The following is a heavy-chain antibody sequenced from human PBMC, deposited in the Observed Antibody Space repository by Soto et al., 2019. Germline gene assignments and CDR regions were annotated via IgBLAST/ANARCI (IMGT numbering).Heavy chain of an antibody. V-gene: IGHV3-15*07. CDR1: GFTFSDAW. J-gene: IGHJ4*02. Sequence: DVQLVESGGGLVQPGGSLRLSCAASGFTFSDAWMNWVRQAPGKGLEWVGRIRSDADGGTTDYAAPVEGRFTISRDASNKTLYLQMNRLKIEDTAVYYCTDTSVTGNSSRDYWGQGTLVTVSS. CDR3: TDTSVTGNSSRDY. CDR2: IRSDADGGTT. D-gene: IGHD2-21*02.